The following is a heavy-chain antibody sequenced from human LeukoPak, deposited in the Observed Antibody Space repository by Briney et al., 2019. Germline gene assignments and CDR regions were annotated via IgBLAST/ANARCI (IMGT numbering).Heavy chain of an antibody. CDR2: ISSSSNYI. Sequence: GGSLRLSCAASGFTFSNYAMNWVRQAPGKGLEWVSSISSSSNYIYYADSVKGRFTISRDNSKNTLYLQMNSLRAEGTAVYYCAREAGRWLQLEYYFDYWGQGTLVTVSS. CDR1: GFTFSNYA. CDR3: AREAGRWLQLEYYFDY. J-gene: IGHJ4*02. V-gene: IGHV3-21*01. D-gene: IGHD5-24*01.